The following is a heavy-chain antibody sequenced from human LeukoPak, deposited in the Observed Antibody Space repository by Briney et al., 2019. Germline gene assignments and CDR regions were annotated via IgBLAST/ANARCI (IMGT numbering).Heavy chain of an antibody. CDR3: ARDTFGL. Sequence: GGSLRLSCEASGFTLTNHLTTRVPQAPRKGLEWVATIEQGGSDKFYVDSVKGRFTISGDNGKNLLYVEMNSLRVEDTAVYYCARDTFGLWGQGTLVTVSS. V-gene: IGHV3-7*01. CDR2: IEQGGSDK. CDR1: GFTLTNHL. D-gene: IGHD2/OR15-2a*01. J-gene: IGHJ4*02.